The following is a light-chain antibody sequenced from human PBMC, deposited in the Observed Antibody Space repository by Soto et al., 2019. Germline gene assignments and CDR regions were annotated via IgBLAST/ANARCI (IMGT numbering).Light chain of an antibody. J-gene: IGLJ2*01. CDR2: LEGSGSY. CDR1: SGHSTYI. Sequence: QPVLTQSSSASASLGSSVKLTCTLSSGHSTYIIAWHQQQPGKAPRYLMKLEGSGSYNKGSGIPDRFTGSSSGADRYLTLSNLPFEDEADYYCETWDTNVVVFGGGTKLTVL. V-gene: IGLV4-60*02. CDR3: ETWDTNVVV.